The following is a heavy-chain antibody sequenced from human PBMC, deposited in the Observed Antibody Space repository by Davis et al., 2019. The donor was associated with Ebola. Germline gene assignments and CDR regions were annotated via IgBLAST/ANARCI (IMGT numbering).Heavy chain of an antibody. D-gene: IGHD4-17*01. CDR3: TGTVTTSDY. V-gene: IGHV3-73*01. CDR2: IRSKANSYAT. Sequence: GESLKISCAASGITFSGSAMHWVRQASGKGLEWVGRIRSKANSYATAYAASVKGRFTISRDDSKNTAYLQMNSLKTEDTAVYYCTGTVTTSDYWGQGTLVTVSS. CDR1: GITFSGSA. J-gene: IGHJ4*02.